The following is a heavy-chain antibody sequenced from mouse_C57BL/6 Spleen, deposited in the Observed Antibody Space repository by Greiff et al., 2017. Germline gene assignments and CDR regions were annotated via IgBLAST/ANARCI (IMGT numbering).Heavy chain of an antibody. V-gene: IGHV5-9-1*02. CDR2: ISSGGDYI. J-gene: IGHJ2*01. CDR3: TRGSNPVYFDY. CDR1: GFTFSSYA. Sequence: EVKLVESGEGLVKPGGSLKLSCAASGFTFSSYAMSWVRQTPEKRLEWVAYISSGGDYIYYAETVKGRFTISRDNARNTLYLQMSSLKSEDTAMYYCTRGSNPVYFDYWGQGTTLTVSS. D-gene: IGHD1-1*01.